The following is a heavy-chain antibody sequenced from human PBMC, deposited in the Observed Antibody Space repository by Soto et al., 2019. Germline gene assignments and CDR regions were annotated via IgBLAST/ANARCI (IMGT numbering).Heavy chain of an antibody. D-gene: IGHD2-8*01. CDR2: ISSSSSTI. CDR3: AREIMSYAAY. J-gene: IGHJ4*02. V-gene: IGHV3-48*01. Sequence: EVQLVESGGGLVQSGGSLRLSCAASGFTFSSYSMNWVRQAPGKGLEWVSYISSSSSTIYYADSVKGRFTISRDNAKNSLYLQMSSLGAEDTAVYYCAREIMSYAAYWGQGTLVTVSS. CDR1: GFTFSSYS.